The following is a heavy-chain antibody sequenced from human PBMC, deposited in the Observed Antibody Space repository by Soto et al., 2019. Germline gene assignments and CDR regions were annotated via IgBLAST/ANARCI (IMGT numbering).Heavy chain of an antibody. Sequence: PGGSLRLSCAASGFTFSSYGMHWVRQAPGKGLEWVAVISYDGSNKYYADSVKGRFTISRDNSKNTLYLQMNSLRAEDTAVYYCAKDHSVTAYSSSSAPGYYYGMDVWGQGTTVTVSS. J-gene: IGHJ6*02. V-gene: IGHV3-30*18. CDR1: GFTFSSYG. CDR3: AKDHSVTAYSSSSAPGYYYGMDV. CDR2: ISYDGSNK. D-gene: IGHD6-6*01.